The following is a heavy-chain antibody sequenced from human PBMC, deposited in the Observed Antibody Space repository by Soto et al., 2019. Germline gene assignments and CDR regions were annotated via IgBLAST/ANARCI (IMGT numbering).Heavy chain of an antibody. J-gene: IGHJ5*02. CDR1: GGSISSSSYY. V-gene: IGHV4-39*01. Sequence: ASETLSLTCTVSGGSISSSSYYWGWIRQPPGKGLVWIGSIYYSGTTYYNPSLKSRVTISVDTSKNQFSLKLSSVTAADTAVYYCARQGALTYSSSWYGHWGQGTLVTVSS. CDR2: IYYSGTT. CDR3: ARQGALTYSSSWYGH. D-gene: IGHD2-2*01.